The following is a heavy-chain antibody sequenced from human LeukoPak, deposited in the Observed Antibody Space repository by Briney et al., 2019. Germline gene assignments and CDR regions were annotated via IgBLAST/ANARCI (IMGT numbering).Heavy chain of an antibody. V-gene: IGHV3-7*03. J-gene: IGHJ4*02. D-gene: IGHD1-1*01. CDR3: ARDWNPDEVYFDY. CDR1: GFTFSSYW. CDR2: IKQDGSEK. Sequence: GGSLRLSCAASGFTFSSYWMSWVRQAPGKGLEWVANIKQDGSEKYYVDSVKGRFTISRDNAKNSLYLQMNSLRAEDTAVYYCARDWNPDEVYFDYWGQGTLVTVSS.